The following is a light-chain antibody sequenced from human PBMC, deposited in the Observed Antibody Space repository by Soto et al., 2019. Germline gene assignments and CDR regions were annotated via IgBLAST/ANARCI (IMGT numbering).Light chain of an antibody. J-gene: IGLJ2*01. CDR1: SSDVGGYKY. Sequence: QSALTQPASVSGSPGQSITISCTGTSSDVGGYKYVSWYQQHPGKAPKLMIYDVSNRPSGVSNRFSGSNSGNTASLTISGLQAEDEADYYCSSYTSSSTVVFGGGTKLTVL. V-gene: IGLV2-14*01. CDR3: SSYTSSSTVV. CDR2: DVS.